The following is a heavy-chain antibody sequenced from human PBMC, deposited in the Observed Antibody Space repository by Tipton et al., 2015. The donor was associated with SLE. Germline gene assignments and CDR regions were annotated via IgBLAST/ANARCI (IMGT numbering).Heavy chain of an antibody. J-gene: IGHJ4*02. V-gene: IGHV3-48*03. CDR2: ISSSGSGSSI. D-gene: IGHD7-27*01. CDR1: GFTFSSCG. Sequence: SGFTFSSCGMHWVRQAPGKGLEWISYISSSGSGSSIYYADSVKGRFTISRDNAKNSLYLQMNSLRAEDTAVYYCARNTGVDFDYWGQGTLVTVSS. CDR3: ARNTGVDFDY.